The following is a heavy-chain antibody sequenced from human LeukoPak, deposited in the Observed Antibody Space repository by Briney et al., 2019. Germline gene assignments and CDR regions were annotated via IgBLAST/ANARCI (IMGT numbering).Heavy chain of an antibody. V-gene: IGHV5-51*01. CDR3: ARGGYCGGDCYRRFDY. Sequence: HGESLKISCKGSGYSFTSYWIGWVRQMPGKGLEWMGIIYPGDSDTRYSPSFQGQVTISADKSISTAYLQWSSLKASDTAMYYCARGGYCGGDCYRRFDYWGQGTLVTVSS. J-gene: IGHJ4*02. CDR2: IYPGDSDT. D-gene: IGHD2-21*02. CDR1: GYSFTSYW.